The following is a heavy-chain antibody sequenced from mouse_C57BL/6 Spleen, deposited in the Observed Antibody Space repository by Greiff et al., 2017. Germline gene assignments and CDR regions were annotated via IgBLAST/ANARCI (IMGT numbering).Heavy chain of an antibody. Sequence: VQLQQSGAELVKPGASVKLSCTASGFNIKDYYMHWVKQRTEQGLEWIGRIDPEDGETKYTPKFQGKATMTADKSANTAYLQLSSLTSEDTAVYYCARSGGGSSYSPFAYWGHGTLVTVSA. CDR1: GFNIKDYY. D-gene: IGHD1-1*01. J-gene: IGHJ3*01. V-gene: IGHV14-2*01. CDR2: IDPEDGET. CDR3: ARSGGGSSYSPFAY.